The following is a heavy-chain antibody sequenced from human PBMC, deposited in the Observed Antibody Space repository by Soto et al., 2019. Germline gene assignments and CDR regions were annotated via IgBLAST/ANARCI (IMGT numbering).Heavy chain of an antibody. Sequence: QVQLVQSGAEVKKPGASVKVSCKASGYTFTSYDINWVRQATGQGLEWMGWMNPNSCHTGYAQKFHGGVTKTRNNTISTAYMELSSLRSEDTAVYYCARGGYYCYMDVRGKGTTVTVSS. CDR1: GYTFTSYD. V-gene: IGHV1-8*01. J-gene: IGHJ6*03. CDR3: ARGGYYCYMDV. CDR2: MNPNSCHT.